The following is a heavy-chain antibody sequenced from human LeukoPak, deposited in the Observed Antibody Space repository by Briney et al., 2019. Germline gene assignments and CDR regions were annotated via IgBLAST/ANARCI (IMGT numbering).Heavy chain of an antibody. CDR3: AKDGSYYFDY. V-gene: IGHV3-23*01. CDR1: GFTFSTYN. CDR2: VGGTDGRT. Sequence: GGSLRLSCAASGFTFSTYNMNWVRQAPGKGLEWVSAVGGTDGRTYYAAFVKGRFTIYRDNSRNTLYLQMNSLRADDTAVYYCAKDGSYYFDYWGQGTLVTVSS. J-gene: IGHJ4*02.